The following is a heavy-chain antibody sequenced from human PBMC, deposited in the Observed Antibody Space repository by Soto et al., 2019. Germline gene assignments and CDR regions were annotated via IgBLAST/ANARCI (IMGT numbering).Heavy chain of an antibody. Sequence: RGESLKISCKGSGYSFTSYWISWVRQMPGKGLEWMGRIDPSDSYTNYSPSFQGHVTISADKSISTAYLQWSSLKASDTAMYYCARVRRTVTTYDWFDPWGQGTLVTVSS. D-gene: IGHD4-4*01. CDR1: GYSFTSYW. CDR3: ARVRRTVTTYDWFDP. J-gene: IGHJ5*02. V-gene: IGHV5-10-1*01. CDR2: IDPSDSYT.